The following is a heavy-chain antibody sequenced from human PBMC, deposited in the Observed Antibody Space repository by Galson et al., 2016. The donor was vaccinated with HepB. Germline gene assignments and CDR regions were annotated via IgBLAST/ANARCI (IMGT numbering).Heavy chain of an antibody. CDR2: TIPIFGTA. D-gene: IGHD3-22*01. CDR3: ARDPGNFYYDNSEGAFQH. Sequence: SVKVSCKASGGTFSRYTICWVRQAPGQGLEWMGGTIPIFGTANYAQKFQGGVTITADESTSTVYMELSSLRSDDTAVYYCARDPGNFYYDNSEGAFQHWGQGTLVTVSS. CDR1: GGTFSRYT. V-gene: IGHV1-69*13. J-gene: IGHJ1*01.